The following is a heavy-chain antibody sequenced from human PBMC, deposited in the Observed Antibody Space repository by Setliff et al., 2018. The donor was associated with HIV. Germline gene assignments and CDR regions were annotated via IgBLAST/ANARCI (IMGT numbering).Heavy chain of an antibody. CDR1: GFTFSSFS. CDR2: ISGSGYST. Sequence: GGSLRLSCVGSGFTFSSFSMSWVRQAPGKGLEWVSGISGSGYSTYYTDSVKGRFTISRDNSKKTLYVQMNSLRAEDTAVYYCARDRASSGYYARFDHWGQGTLVTVSS. V-gene: IGHV3-23*01. CDR3: ARDRASSGYYARFDH. J-gene: IGHJ4*02. D-gene: IGHD3-22*01.